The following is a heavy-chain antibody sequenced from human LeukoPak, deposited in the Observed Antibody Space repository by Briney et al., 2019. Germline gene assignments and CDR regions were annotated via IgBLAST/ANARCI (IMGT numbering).Heavy chain of an antibody. CDR3: ARESPAAATDY. Sequence: PGGSLRLSCAASGFTFSSYWMSWVRQAPGKGLEWVANIKQDGSEKYYVDSVEGRFTISRDNAKNSLYLQMNSLRAEDTAVYYCARESPAAATDYWGQGTLVTVSS. CDR1: GFTFSSYW. CDR2: IKQDGSEK. D-gene: IGHD2-15*01. J-gene: IGHJ4*02. V-gene: IGHV3-7*01.